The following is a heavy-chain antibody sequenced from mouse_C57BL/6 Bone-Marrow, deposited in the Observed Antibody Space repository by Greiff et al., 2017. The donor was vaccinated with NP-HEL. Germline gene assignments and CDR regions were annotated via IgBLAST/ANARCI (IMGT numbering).Heavy chain of an antibody. D-gene: IGHD2-2*01. CDR2: IYPGGGYT. Sequence: QVQLQQSGAELVRPGTSVKMSCKASGYTFTNYWIGWAKQRPGHGLEWIGDIYPGGGYTNYNEKFKGKATLTADKSSSTAYMQFSGLTSEDSAIFNGARSRGYLPYLDYWGQGTTLTVSS. V-gene: IGHV1-63*01. CDR3: ARSRGYLPYLDY. J-gene: IGHJ2*01. CDR1: GYTFTNYW.